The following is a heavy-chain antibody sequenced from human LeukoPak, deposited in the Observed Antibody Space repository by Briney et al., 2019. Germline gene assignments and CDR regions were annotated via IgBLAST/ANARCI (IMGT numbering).Heavy chain of an antibody. D-gene: IGHD1-26*01. J-gene: IGHJ4*02. CDR2: IRSKANSYAT. CDR1: GFTFSGSA. V-gene: IGHV3-73*01. Sequence: PGGSLRLSCAASGFTFSGSAMHWVRQASGKGLEWVGRIRSKANSYATAYAASAKGRFTISRDDSKNTAYLQMNSLKTEDTAVYYCTGRGIVATHTDYWGQRTLVTVSS. CDR3: TGRGIVATHTDY.